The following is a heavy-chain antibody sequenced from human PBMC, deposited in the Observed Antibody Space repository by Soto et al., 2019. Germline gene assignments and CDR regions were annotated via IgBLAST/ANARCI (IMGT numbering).Heavy chain of an antibody. CDR2: VGSPGET. CDR1: GFIFSNFA. Sequence: EVQLLESGGGLVQPGGSLRLSCAASGFIFSNFAMTWVRQAPGKGLEWVSSVGSPGETFYADSVEGRFAISRDNSMDMVYLCLRIVRAGYTVVYYWAKDMLNANAVWDAFDIWGQGTMVTVAS. V-gene: IGHV3-23*01. J-gene: IGHJ3*02. D-gene: IGHD3-10*02. CDR3: AKDMLNANAVWDAFDI.